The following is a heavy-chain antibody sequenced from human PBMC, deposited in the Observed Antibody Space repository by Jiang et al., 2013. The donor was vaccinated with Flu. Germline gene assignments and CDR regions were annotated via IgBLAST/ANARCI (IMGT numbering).Heavy chain of an antibody. D-gene: IGHD3-3*01. CDR2: IYYSGST. V-gene: IGHV4-59*08. CDR1: GGSISSYY. CDR3: ARQGPSGYYYYGMDV. J-gene: IGHJ6*04. Sequence: SGPGLVKPSETLSLTCTVSGGSISSYYWSWIRQPPGKGLEWIGYIYYSGSTNYNPSLKSRVTISVDTSKNQFSLKLSSVTAADTAVYYCARQGPSGYYYYGMDVWAKGPRSPSPQ.